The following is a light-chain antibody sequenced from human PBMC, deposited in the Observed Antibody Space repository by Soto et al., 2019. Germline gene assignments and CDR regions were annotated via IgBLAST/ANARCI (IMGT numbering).Light chain of an antibody. V-gene: IGKV3-15*01. J-gene: IGKJ1*01. CDR2: GAS. CDR1: QSVSSN. CDR3: QQYNNWPRT. Sequence: EIVMTQSPATLSVSPGERATLSCRASQSVSSNLAWYQQKPGQAPRLLIYGASTRATGIPASFSGSGSGTEFTLPISSPQSEDFAVYYCQQYNNWPRTFGQGTKVEIK.